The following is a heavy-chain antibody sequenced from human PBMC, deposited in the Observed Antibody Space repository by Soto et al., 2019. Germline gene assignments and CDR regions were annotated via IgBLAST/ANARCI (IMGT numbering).Heavy chain of an antibody. V-gene: IGHV3-49*03. CDR2: IRSKAYGGTT. CDR3: TRAKVSSLLWFGDPGAFDI. Sequence: GGSLRLSCTASGFTFGDYAMSWFRQAPGKGLEWVGFIRSKAYGGTTEYAASVKGRFTISRDDSKSIAYLQMNSLKTEDTAVYYCTRAKVSSLLWFGDPGAFDIWGQGTMVTVS. J-gene: IGHJ3*02. D-gene: IGHD3-10*01. CDR1: GFTFGDYA.